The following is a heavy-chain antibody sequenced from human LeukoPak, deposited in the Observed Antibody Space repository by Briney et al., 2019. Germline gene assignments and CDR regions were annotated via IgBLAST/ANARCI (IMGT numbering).Heavy chain of an antibody. CDR2: IRYDGSNK. CDR1: GFTFSSYG. CDR3: AKTYYDFWSGYKMDAFDI. J-gene: IGHJ3*02. V-gene: IGHV3-30*02. D-gene: IGHD3-3*01. Sequence: GGSLRLSCAASGFTFSSYGMHWVRQAPGKGLEWVAFIRYDGSNKYYADSVKGRFTISRDNSKNTLYLQMNSLRAEDTAVYYCAKTYYDFWSGYKMDAFDIWGQGTMVTVSS.